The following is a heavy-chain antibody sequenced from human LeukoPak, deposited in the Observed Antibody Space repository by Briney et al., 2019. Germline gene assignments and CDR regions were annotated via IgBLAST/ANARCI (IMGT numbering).Heavy chain of an antibody. V-gene: IGHV3-30-3*01. Sequence: GGSQRLSCAASGFTFSSYAMHWVRQAPGKGLEWVAVISYDGSNKYYADSVKGRFTISRDNSKNTLYLQMNSLRAEDTAVYYCAREGTLGVYFDYWGQGTLVTVSS. J-gene: IGHJ4*02. CDR2: ISYDGSNK. CDR1: GFTFSSYA. CDR3: AREGTLGVYFDY.